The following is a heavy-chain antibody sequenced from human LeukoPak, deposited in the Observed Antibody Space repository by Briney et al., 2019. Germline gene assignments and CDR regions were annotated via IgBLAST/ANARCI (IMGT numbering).Heavy chain of an antibody. CDR3: AKDIHAYLWFGELPLYYYYGMDV. J-gene: IGHJ6*02. D-gene: IGHD3-10*01. CDR2: ISWNSGSI. Sequence: GRSLRLSCAASGFTFDDYAMHWVRQAPGKGLEWVSGISWNSGSIGYADSVKGRFTISRDNAKNSLYLQMNSLRAEDTALYYCAKDIHAYLWFGELPLYYYYGMDVWGQGTTVTVSS. V-gene: IGHV3-9*01. CDR1: GFTFDDYA.